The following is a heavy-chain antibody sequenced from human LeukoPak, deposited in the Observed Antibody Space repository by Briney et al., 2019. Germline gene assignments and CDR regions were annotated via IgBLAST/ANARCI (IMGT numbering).Heavy chain of an antibody. CDR3: ARALPITIFGVVTDAFDI. D-gene: IGHD3-3*01. CDR1: GGSISSSSYY. V-gene: IGHV4-39*01. Sequence: PSETLSLTCTVSGGSISSSSYYWGWIRQPPGKGLEWIGSIYYSGSTYYNPSLKSRVTISVDTSKNQFSLKLSSVTAADTAVYYCARALPITIFGVVTDAFDIWGQGTMVTVSS. J-gene: IGHJ3*02. CDR2: IYYSGST.